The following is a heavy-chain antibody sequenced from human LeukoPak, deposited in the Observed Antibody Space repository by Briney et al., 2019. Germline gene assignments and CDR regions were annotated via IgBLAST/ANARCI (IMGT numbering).Heavy chain of an antibody. CDR3: ARVRYFDWSQENYYYYMDV. CDR2: IKQDGSEK. D-gene: IGHD3-9*01. CDR1: GFTFSSYW. V-gene: IGHV3-7*01. J-gene: IGHJ6*03. Sequence: GGSLRLSCAASGFTFSSYWMSRVRQAPGKGLEWVANIKQDGSEKYYVDSVKGRFTISRDNAKNSLYLQMNSLRAEDTAVYYCARVRYFDWSQENYYYYMDVWGKGTTVTVSS.